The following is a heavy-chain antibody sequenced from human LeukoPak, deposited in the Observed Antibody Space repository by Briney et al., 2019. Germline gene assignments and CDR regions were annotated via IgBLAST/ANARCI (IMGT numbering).Heavy chain of an antibody. D-gene: IGHD2-15*01. CDR3: AQQVAGTSNSFDV. J-gene: IGHJ3*01. V-gene: IGHV4-59*01. CDR1: GASINAYY. Sequence: AETLSLICNVSGASINAYYWTWIRQSPGKGLEWIASMSYSGRTDSNPSLKSRVSMSVGPSKSQFSLRLTSVTAADTAIYYCAQQVAGTSNSFDVWGQGTFVAVSS. CDR2: MSYSGRT.